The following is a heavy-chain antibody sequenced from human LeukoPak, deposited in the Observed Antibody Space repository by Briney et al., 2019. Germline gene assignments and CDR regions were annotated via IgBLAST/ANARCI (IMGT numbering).Heavy chain of an antibody. CDR1: GSTVSTYA. CDR2: INRSGGRT. Sequence: QSGGSLRPSCAASGSTVSTYAMSWVRHAPGNWLEWLSGINRSGGRTYNADSVKGRFTISSDDSKNMLYLQMNNLRAEDTAVYYCAKDYHSSGTYHDYWGQGTLVIVSS. V-gene: IGHV3-23*01. D-gene: IGHD3-10*01. J-gene: IGHJ4*02. CDR3: AKDYHSSGTYHDY.